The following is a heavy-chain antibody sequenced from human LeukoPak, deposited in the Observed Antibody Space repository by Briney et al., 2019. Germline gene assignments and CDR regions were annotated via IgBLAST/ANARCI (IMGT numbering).Heavy chain of an antibody. D-gene: IGHD3-10*01. J-gene: IGHJ4*02. Sequence: GGSLRLSCAASGFTFSSYGMHWVRQAPGKGLEWVAFIRYDGSNKYYADSVKGRFTISRDNSKNTLYLQMNSLRAEDTAVYYCAKDRGITSSFDYWGQGTLVTVSP. V-gene: IGHV3-30*02. CDR2: IRYDGSNK. CDR3: AKDRGITSSFDY. CDR1: GFTFSSYG.